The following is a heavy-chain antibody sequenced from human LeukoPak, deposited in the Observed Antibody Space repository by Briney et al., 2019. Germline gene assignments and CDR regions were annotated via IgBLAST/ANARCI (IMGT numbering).Heavy chain of an antibody. CDR3: ARGGLVRGTINSLIAFDV. V-gene: IGHV6-1*01. Sequence: SQTLSLTCVISGDNVSNTAAGWSWIRQSPSRGLEWLGRIYYRPQYRTQWFDDYAVSVRSRISINPDTSKNQFSLQLNSVTPEDTAIYYCARGGLVRGTINSLIAFDVWGQGTMVTVSS. CDR2: IYYRPQYRTQWFD. CDR1: GDNVSNTAAG. D-gene: IGHD3-10*01. J-gene: IGHJ3*01.